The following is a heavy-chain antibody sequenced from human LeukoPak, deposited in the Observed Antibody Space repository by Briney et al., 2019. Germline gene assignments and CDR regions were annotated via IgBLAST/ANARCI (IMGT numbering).Heavy chain of an antibody. CDR1: GGSISGYY. CDR2: ISYSGST. V-gene: IGHV4-59*08. J-gene: IGHJ5*02. D-gene: IGHD6-13*01. CDR3: ARRISSSLNWFDP. Sequence: SETLSLTCTVSGGSISGYYWSWIRQPPGKGLEWIGYISYSGSTNYNPSLKSRVTISVDTSKNQFSLKLNSVTAADTAVYYCARRISSSLNWFDPWGQGTLVTVSS.